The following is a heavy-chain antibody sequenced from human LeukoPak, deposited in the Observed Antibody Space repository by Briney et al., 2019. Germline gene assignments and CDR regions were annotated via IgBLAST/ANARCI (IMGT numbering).Heavy chain of an antibody. CDR3: ARDGAVAGTGGGLY. CDR2: INHSGST. V-gene: IGHV4-34*01. CDR1: GGSFSGYY. J-gene: IGHJ4*02. Sequence: SETLSLTCAIYGGSFSGYYWSWIRQPPGKGLEWIGEINHSGSTNYNPSLKSRVTISVDKSKNQVSLKLSSVTAADTAVYYCARDGAVAGTGGGLYWGQGTLVTVSS. D-gene: IGHD6-19*01.